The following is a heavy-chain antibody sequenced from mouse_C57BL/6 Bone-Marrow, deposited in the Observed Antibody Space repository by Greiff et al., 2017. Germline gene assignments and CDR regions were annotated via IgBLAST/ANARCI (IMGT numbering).Heavy chain of an antibody. CDR2: ISGGGGNT. CDR1: GFTFSSYT. J-gene: IGHJ3*01. V-gene: IGHV5-9*01. Sequence: EVQRVESGGGLVKPGGSLKLSCAASGFTFSSYTMSWVRQTPEKRLEWVATISGGGGNTYYPDSVKGRFTISRDNAKNTLYLQMSSLRSEDTALYYCERHSPWLAYWGQGTLVTVSA. CDR3: ERHSPWLAY.